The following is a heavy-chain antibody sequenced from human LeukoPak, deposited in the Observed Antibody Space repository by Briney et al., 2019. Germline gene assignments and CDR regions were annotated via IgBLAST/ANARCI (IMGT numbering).Heavy chain of an antibody. Sequence: PSETLSLTCTVSGGSISSGSYYWSWIRQPAGKGLEWIGRIYTSGSTNYDPSLKSRVTISVDTSKNQFSLKLSSVTAADTAVYYCARDSRFLEWLPLSGYYYYMDVWGKGTTVTVSS. J-gene: IGHJ6*03. D-gene: IGHD3-3*01. V-gene: IGHV4-61*02. CDR1: GGSISSGSYY. CDR2: IYTSGST. CDR3: ARDSRFLEWLPLSGYYYYMDV.